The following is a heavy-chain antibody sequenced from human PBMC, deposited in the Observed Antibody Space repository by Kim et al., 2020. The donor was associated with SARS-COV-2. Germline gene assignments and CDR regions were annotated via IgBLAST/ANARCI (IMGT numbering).Heavy chain of an antibody. CDR1: GFTFSSYS. CDR3: ARDPRGVIGNRMGYFDY. Sequence: GGSLRLSCAASGFTFSSYSMNWVRQAPGKGLEWVSYISSSSSTIYYADSVKGRFTISRDNAKNSLYLQMNSLRDEDTAVYYCARDPRGVIGNRMGYFDYWGQGTLVTVSS. CDR2: ISSSSSTI. V-gene: IGHV3-48*02. J-gene: IGHJ4*02. D-gene: IGHD2-21*01.